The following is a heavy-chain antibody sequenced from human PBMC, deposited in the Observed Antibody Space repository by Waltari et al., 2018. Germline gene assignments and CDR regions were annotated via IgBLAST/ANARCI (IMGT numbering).Heavy chain of an antibody. CDR1: GLTSGSYG. CDR3: ARGIAGLAADY. D-gene: IGHD6-13*01. Sequence: VQLVESGGGVVQHGSSLRLSCAASGLTSGSYGLHWVRQAPGQGLGWVAFIWYDGSNKYYADSVKGRFTISRDNSKNTLYLQMNSLRAEDTAVYYCARGIAGLAADYWGQGTLVTVSS. V-gene: IGHV3-33*01. CDR2: IWYDGSNK. J-gene: IGHJ4*02.